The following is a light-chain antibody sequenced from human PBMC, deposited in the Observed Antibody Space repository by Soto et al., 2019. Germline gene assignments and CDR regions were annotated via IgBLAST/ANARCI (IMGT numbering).Light chain of an antibody. Sequence: EIVFTQSPATLSLSPGEKATLSSRASQSVSSYLAWYQQKPGQAPRLLIYDASNRATGIPARFSGSGSGTDFTLTISSLEPEDFAVYYCQQRSNWPTFGQGTKVDIK. V-gene: IGKV3-11*01. CDR2: DAS. CDR3: QQRSNWPT. J-gene: IGKJ1*01. CDR1: QSVSSY.